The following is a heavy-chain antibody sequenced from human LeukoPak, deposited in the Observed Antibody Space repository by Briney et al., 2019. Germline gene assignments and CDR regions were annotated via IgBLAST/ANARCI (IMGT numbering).Heavy chain of an antibody. CDR1: GYTFTGYY. Sequence: ASVKVSCKASGYTFTGYYMHWVRQAPGQGLEWMGIINPSGGSTSYAQKFQGRVTMTRDTSTSTVYMELSSLRSEDTAVYYCARDYAYSALRFLEWSPPYEAAFDIWGQGTMVTVSS. J-gene: IGHJ3*02. CDR3: ARDYAYSALRFLEWSPPYEAAFDI. CDR2: INPSGGST. D-gene: IGHD3-3*01. V-gene: IGHV1-46*01.